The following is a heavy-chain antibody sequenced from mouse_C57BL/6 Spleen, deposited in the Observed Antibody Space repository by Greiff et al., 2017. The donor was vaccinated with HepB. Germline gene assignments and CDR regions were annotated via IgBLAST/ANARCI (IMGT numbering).Heavy chain of an antibody. D-gene: IGHD1-1*01. CDR2: INPNYGTT. CDR3: ARIRGFTTVDYYFDY. J-gene: IGHJ2*01. Sequence: EVKLQQSGPELVKPGASVKISCKASGYSFTDYNMNWVNQSNGKSLEWIGVINPNYGTTSYNQKFKGKATLTVDQSSSTAYMQLNSLTSEDSAVYYCARIRGFTTVDYYFDYWGQGTTLTVSS. CDR1: GYSFTDYN. V-gene: IGHV1-39*01.